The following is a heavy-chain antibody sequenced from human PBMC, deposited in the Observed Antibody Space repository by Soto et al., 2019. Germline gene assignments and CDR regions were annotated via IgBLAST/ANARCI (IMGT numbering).Heavy chain of an antibody. Sequence: SCKASGGTFSSYGMHWVRQAPGKGLEWVAVIWYDGSNKYYADSVKGRFTISRDNSKNTLYLQMNSLRAEDTAVYYCARDIVTPAGFYWGQGTLVTVSS. CDR2: IWYDGSNK. D-gene: IGHD3-16*02. V-gene: IGHV3-33*01. CDR1: GGTFSSYG. J-gene: IGHJ4*02. CDR3: ARDIVTPAGFY.